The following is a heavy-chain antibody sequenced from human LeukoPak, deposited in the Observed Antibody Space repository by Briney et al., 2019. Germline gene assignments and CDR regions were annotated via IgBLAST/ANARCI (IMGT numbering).Heavy chain of an antibody. V-gene: IGHV3-33*01. CDR3: ARDSVVAVVLDY. Sequence: GGSLRLSCAASGFTFSSYGMHWVRQAPGKGLEWVAVIWYDGSNKYYADSVKGRFTISRDNSKNTLYLQMNSLRAEDTAVYYCARDSVVAVVLDYWGQGTLVTVSS. CDR1: GFTFSSYG. J-gene: IGHJ4*02. D-gene: IGHD5-12*01. CDR2: IWYDGSNK.